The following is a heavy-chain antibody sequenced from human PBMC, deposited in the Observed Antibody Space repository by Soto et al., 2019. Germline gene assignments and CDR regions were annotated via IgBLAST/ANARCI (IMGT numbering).Heavy chain of an antibody. Sequence: GWSLRLSCAASGFTFSSYGMLWVRQAPGKGLEWVAVISYDGSNKYYADSVKGRFTISRDNSKNTLYLQMNSLRAEDTAVYYCAKSPLDGVGPYYFDYWGQGTLVTVSS. CDR3: AKSPLDGVGPYYFDY. J-gene: IGHJ4*02. D-gene: IGHD1-1*01. V-gene: IGHV3-30*18. CDR1: GFTFSSYG. CDR2: ISYDGSNK.